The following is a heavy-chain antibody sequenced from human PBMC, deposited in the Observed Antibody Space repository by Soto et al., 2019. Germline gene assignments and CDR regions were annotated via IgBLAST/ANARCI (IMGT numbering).Heavy chain of an antibody. CDR1: GGSISSSSYY. D-gene: IGHD6-13*01. CDR2: IYYSGST. Sequence: QLQLQESGPGLVKPSETLSLTCTVSGGSISSSSYYWGWIRQPPGKGLEWIGSIYYSGSTYYNPSLKSRVTISVDTSKNQFSLKLSSVTAADTAVYYCARRAPLVSSSSWYFDYWGQGTLVTVSS. CDR3: ARRAPLVSSSSWYFDY. J-gene: IGHJ4*02. V-gene: IGHV4-39*01.